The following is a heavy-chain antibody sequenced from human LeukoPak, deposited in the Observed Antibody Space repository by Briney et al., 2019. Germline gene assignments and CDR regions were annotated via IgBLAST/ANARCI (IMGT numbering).Heavy chain of an antibody. Sequence: GGSLRLSCAASGFTFSDYYMSWVRQAPGKGLEWVSAISGSGGSTYYADSVKGRFTISRDNSKNTLYLQMNSLRAEDTAVYYCARDGDGSGWVGFIGWGQGTLVTVSS. CDR1: GFTFSDYY. D-gene: IGHD6-19*01. J-gene: IGHJ4*02. CDR2: ISGSGGST. V-gene: IGHV3-23*01. CDR3: ARDGDGSGWVGFIG.